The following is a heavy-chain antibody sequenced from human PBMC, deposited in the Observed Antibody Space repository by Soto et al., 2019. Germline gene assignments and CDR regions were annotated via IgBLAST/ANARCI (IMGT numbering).Heavy chain of an antibody. CDR3: AKGSGYDSRSSYYYYGMDV. D-gene: IGHD5-12*01. V-gene: IGHV3-23*01. Sequence: PGGSLRLSCAASGFTFSSYAMSWVRQAPGKGLEWVSAISGSGGSTYYADSVKGRFTISRDNSKNTLYLQMNSLRAEDTAVYYCAKGSGYDSRSSYYYYGMDVWGQGTTVTVSS. CDR1: GFTFSSYA. CDR2: ISGSGGST. J-gene: IGHJ6*02.